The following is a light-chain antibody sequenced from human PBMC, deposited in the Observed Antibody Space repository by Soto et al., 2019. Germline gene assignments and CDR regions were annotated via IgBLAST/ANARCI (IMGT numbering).Light chain of an antibody. J-gene: IGKJ2*01. V-gene: IGKV3-20*01. CDR2: GAS. CDR1: QSTSSNS. Sequence: VLTQSPGTLSLSPGERATLYCSASQSTSSNSLAWYQQIPGQAPRLLIYGASSRDTGIPDRFSGSGSGTDFPLTISRLEPEDCAVYYCQQYGDTPYTFGQGTKVEIK. CDR3: QQYGDTPYT.